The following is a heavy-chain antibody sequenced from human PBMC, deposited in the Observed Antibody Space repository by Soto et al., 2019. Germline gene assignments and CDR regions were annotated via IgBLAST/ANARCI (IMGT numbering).Heavy chain of an antibody. CDR1: GGSISSGGYY. J-gene: IGHJ4*02. CDR2: IYYSGST. Sequence: ASETLSLTCTVSGGSISSGGYYWSWIRQHPGKGLEWIGYIYYSGSTYYNPSLKSRVTISVDTSKNQFSLKLSSVTAADTAVYNCASQGKGKSIAARPIDYWGQGTLVTVSS. D-gene: IGHD6-6*01. V-gene: IGHV4-31*03. CDR3: ASQGKGKSIAARPIDY.